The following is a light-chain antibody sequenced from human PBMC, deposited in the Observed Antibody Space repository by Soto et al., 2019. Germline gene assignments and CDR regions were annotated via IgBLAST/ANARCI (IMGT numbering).Light chain of an antibody. CDR2: EVT. CDR1: SSDFGAYNY. J-gene: IGLJ7*01. Sequence: QSALTQPPSASGSPGQSVTISCTGSSSDFGAYNYVSWYQQHPGKAPKLMISEVTNRPSGVSDRFSGSKSGNTASLTISGLQAEDEADYYCSSFTSRFTFVFGTGTQLTVL. V-gene: IGLV2-8*01. CDR3: SSFTSRFTFV.